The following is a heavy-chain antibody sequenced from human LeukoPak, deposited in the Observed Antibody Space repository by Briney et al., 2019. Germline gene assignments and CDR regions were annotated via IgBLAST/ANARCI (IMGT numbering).Heavy chain of an antibody. CDR3: ARDGDSCAYDS. D-gene: IGHD5-18*01. V-gene: IGHV4-31*03. Sequence: SQTLSLTCIVSGGSIRSGAYDWSWIRQPPGEGLEWIGHISDRGLTYYNPSLKSRLTISIDTSRNQFSLKLNSVTSADTAVYYCARDGDSCAYDSWGRGTLVTVPS. J-gene: IGHJ4*02. CDR1: GGSIRSGAYD. CDR2: ISDRGLT.